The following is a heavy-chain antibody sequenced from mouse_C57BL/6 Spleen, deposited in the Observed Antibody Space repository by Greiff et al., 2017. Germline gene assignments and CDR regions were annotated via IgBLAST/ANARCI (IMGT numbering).Heavy chain of an antibody. CDR2: IYPGNSDT. D-gene: IGHD2-3*01. CDR1: GYTFTSYW. J-gene: IGHJ2*01. CDR3: TRIYDSYQCYFDY. Sequence: VQLQQSGTVLARPGASVKMSCKTSGYTFTSYWMHWVKQRPGQGLEWIGAIYPGNSDTSYNQKFKGKAKLTAVTSASTAYMELSSLTNEDSAVYYCTRIYDSYQCYFDYWGQGTTHTVSS. V-gene: IGHV1-5*01.